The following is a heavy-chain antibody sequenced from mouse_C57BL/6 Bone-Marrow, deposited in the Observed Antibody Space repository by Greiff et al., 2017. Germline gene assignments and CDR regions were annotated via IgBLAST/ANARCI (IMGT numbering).Heavy chain of an antibody. V-gene: IGHV5-15*01. CDR2: ISNLAYSI. J-gene: IGHJ1*03. Sequence: EVQVVESGGGLVQPGGSLKLSCAASGFTFSDYGMAWVRQAPRKGPEWVAFISNLAYSIYYADTVTGRFTISRENAKNTLYLEMSSLRSEDTAMYYCARDYGSSYDWYFDVWGTGTTVTVSS. CDR3: ARDYGSSYDWYFDV. CDR1: GFTFSDYG. D-gene: IGHD1-1*01.